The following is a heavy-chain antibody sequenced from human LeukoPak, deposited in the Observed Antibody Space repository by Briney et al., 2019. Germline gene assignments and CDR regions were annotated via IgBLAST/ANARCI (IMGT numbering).Heavy chain of an antibody. D-gene: IGHD5-18*01. CDR3: AKDRENEPPERLYGYLADY. V-gene: IGHV3-30*18. J-gene: IGHJ4*02. CDR1: GFTFSSYG. Sequence: GGSLRLSCAASGFTFSSYGMHWVRQAPGKGLEWVAVISYDGSNKYYADSVKGRFTISRDNSKNTLYLQMNSLRAEDTAVCYCAKDRENEPPERLYGYLADYWGQGTLVTVSS. CDR2: ISYDGSNK.